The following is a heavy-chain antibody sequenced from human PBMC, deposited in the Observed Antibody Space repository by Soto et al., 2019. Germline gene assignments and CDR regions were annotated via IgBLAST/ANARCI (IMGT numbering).Heavy chain of an antibody. V-gene: IGHV1-24*01. CDR2: FDPEDGET. CDR3: ATASPSAVGDHNWFDP. CDR1: GYTLTELS. D-gene: IGHD6-19*01. J-gene: IGHJ5*02. Sequence: GASVKVSCKVSGYTLTELSMHWVRQAPGKGLEWMGGFDPEDGETIYAQKFQGRVTMTEDTSTDTAYMELSSLRSEDTAVYYCATASPSAVGDHNWFDPWGQGTLVTGLL.